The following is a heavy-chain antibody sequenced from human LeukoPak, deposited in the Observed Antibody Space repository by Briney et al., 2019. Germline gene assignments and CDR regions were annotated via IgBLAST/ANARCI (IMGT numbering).Heavy chain of an antibody. CDR1: GGSFSGYY. D-gene: IGHD3-10*01. V-gene: IGHV4-34*01. CDR2: INHSGST. Sequence: SETLSLTCAVYGGSFSGYYWSWIRQPPGKGLEWIGEINHSGSTNYNPPLKSRVTISVDTSKNQFSLKLSSVTAADTAVYYCARGGLLWFGEFRAYYFDYWGQGTLVTVSS. CDR3: ARGGLLWFGEFRAYYFDY. J-gene: IGHJ4*02.